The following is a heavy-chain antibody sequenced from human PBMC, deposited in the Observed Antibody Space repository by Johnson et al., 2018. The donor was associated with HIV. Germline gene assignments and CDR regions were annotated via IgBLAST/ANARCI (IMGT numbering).Heavy chain of an antibody. Sequence: QVQLVESGGGVVQPGGSLRLSCAASAFTFSSYAIHWVRQAPGKGLEWVAFIHYDGNNKYYADSVKGRFTISRDNSKNTLYLQMNSLRAEDTALYCCARGSGSYYSNAFDIWGQGTMVTVSS. D-gene: IGHD1-26*01. V-gene: IGHV3-30*02. CDR3: ARGSGSYYSNAFDI. CDR2: IHYDGNNK. J-gene: IGHJ3*02. CDR1: AFTFSSYA.